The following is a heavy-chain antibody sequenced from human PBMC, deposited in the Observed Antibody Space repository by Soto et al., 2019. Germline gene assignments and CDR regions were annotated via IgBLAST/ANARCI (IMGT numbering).Heavy chain of an antibody. D-gene: IGHD3-10*01. CDR2: INPNSGGT. Sequence: ASVKVSCKASGYTFTGYYMHWVRQAPGQGLEWMGWINPNSGGTNYAQKFQGRVTMTRDTSISTAYMELSRLRSDDTAVYYCARGGFWFGASYVWFDPWGQGTLVTVS. CDR1: GYTFTGYY. V-gene: IGHV1-2*02. CDR3: ARGGFWFGASYVWFDP. J-gene: IGHJ5*02.